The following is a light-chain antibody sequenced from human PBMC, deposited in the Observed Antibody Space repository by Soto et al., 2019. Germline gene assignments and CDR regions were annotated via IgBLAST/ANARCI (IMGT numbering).Light chain of an antibody. J-gene: IGKJ3*01. V-gene: IGKV3-11*01. CDR3: QQRDFWHPLVT. Sequence: ENALTQSPATLSLAPGERATLSCRASQSLSRYLAWYQQKPGQAPRFLIHETSKRATGVSARFSGSGSGTDFTLTISSLEPEDFAVYYCQQRDFWHPLVTFGPGTKVDIK. CDR2: ETS. CDR1: QSLSRY.